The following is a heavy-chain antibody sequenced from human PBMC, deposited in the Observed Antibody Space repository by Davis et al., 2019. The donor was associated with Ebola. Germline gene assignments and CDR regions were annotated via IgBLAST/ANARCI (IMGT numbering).Heavy chain of an antibody. CDR2: ITNNGGST. J-gene: IGHJ4*02. D-gene: IGHD3-22*01. Sequence: GESLKISCAASGFTFSNYAMHWVRQATGKGLQYVSGITNNGGSTYYADSVKGRLILSRDNSKNTLYLQMSSLRIEDTAVYYCVKGSITMTVVVYFDLWSQGTLVTVSS. V-gene: IGHV3-64D*06. CDR3: VKGSITMTVVVYFDL. CDR1: GFTFSNYA.